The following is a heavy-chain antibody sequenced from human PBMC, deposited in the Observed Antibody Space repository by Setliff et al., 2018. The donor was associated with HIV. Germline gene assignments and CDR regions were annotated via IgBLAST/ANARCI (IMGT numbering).Heavy chain of an antibody. CDR1: GFTFSSYE. D-gene: IGHD3-3*01. CDR3: AKNVEWILSYFDS. Sequence: PGGSLRLSCAASGFTFSSYEMDWFRQAPGKGLEWVSYITGSSDTIYYADSVKGRFTVSRDNSKNRLYLQMNSLRVEDTAGYYCAKNVEWILSYFDSWGQGTLVTVSS. CDR2: ITGSSDTI. J-gene: IGHJ4*02. V-gene: IGHV3-48*03.